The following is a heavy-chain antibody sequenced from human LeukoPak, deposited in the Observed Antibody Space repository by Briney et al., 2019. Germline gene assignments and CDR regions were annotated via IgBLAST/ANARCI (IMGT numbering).Heavy chain of an antibody. D-gene: IGHD6-13*01. Sequence: ASVKVSCKASGYTFTSYGISWVRQAPGQGLEWMGWISAYNGITNYAQKLRGRVTMTTDTSTSTAYMELRSLRSDDTAVYYCARDHSSSWYYGAFDIWGQGTMVTVSS. CDR1: GYTFTSYG. J-gene: IGHJ3*02. CDR2: ISAYNGIT. CDR3: ARDHSSSWYYGAFDI. V-gene: IGHV1-18*01.